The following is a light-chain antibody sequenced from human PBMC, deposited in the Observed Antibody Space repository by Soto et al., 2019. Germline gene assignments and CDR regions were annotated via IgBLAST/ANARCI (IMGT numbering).Light chain of an antibody. J-gene: IGKJ1*01. Sequence: EIVLTQSPGTLSLSPGERATLSCRASQSVSSSYLAWYQQKPGQAPRLLIYGASSRAAGIPDRFSGSGSGTDFTLNISRLEPEDLAVYYCQQYGSSLPWTFGQGTKVEIK. CDR3: QQYGSSLPWT. CDR1: QSVSSSY. V-gene: IGKV3-20*01. CDR2: GAS.